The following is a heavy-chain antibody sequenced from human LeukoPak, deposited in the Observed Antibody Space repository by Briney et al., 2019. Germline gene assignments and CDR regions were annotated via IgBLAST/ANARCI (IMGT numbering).Heavy chain of an antibody. J-gene: IGHJ4*02. CDR2: IYYSGST. Sequence: SETLSLTCTVSGGSTSSYYWSWIRQPPGKGLEWIGYIYYSGSTNYNPSLKSRVTISVDTSKNQFSLKLSSVTAADTAVYFCARNFPGVGCSGGSCYDYWGQGTLVTVSS. D-gene: IGHD2-15*01. CDR3: ARNFPGVGCSGGSCYDY. V-gene: IGHV4-59*01. CDR1: GGSTSSYY.